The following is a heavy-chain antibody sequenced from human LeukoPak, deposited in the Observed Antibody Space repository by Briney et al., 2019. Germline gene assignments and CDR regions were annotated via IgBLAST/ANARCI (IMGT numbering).Heavy chain of an antibody. Sequence: GGALRLSCAASVFTFSSYAMYWVRQAPGAGLEGGAVISYDGSNKYYADSVKGQFTISRDNSKNTLYLQMNSLRAEDTAVYYCAREREALVVRYYYMDVWGKGTTVTVSS. D-gene: IGHD2-15*01. V-gene: IGHV3-30-3*01. CDR2: ISYDGSNK. CDR1: VFTFSSYA. CDR3: AREREALVVRYYYMDV. J-gene: IGHJ6*03.